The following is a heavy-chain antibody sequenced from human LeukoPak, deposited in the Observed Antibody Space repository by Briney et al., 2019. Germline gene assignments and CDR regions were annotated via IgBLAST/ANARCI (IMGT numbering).Heavy chain of an antibody. V-gene: IGHV3-53*01. CDR3: AREPGTDYRKYYFDY. Sequence: GGSLRLSCAASGFTVSSYYMSWVRQAPDMGLEWVSVLYNGGTTYYADSVKDRFTISRDNSKNTVCLQMDSLRGEDTAVYYCAREPGTDYRKYYFDYWGQGTLVTVSS. CDR1: GFTVSSYY. J-gene: IGHJ4*02. CDR2: LYNGGTT. D-gene: IGHD3/OR15-3a*01.